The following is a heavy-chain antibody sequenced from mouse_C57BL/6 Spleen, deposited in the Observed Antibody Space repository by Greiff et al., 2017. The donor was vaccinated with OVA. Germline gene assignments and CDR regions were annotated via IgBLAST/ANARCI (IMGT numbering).Heavy chain of an antibody. CDR2: INPSSGYT. J-gene: IGHJ1*03. Sequence: QVHVKQSGAELAKPGASVKLSCKASGYTFTSYWMHWVKQRPGQGLEWIGYINPSSGYTKYNQKFKDKATLTADKSSSTAYMQLSSLTYEDSAVYYCARSYDGYYTYFDVWGTGTTVTVSS. CDR3: ARSYDGYYTYFDV. CDR1: GYTFTSYW. V-gene: IGHV1-7*01. D-gene: IGHD2-3*01.